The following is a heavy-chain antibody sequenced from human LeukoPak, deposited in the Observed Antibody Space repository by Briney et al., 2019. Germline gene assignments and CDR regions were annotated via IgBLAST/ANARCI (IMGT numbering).Heavy chain of an antibody. D-gene: IGHD4-17*01. Sequence: SETLSLTCAVYGGSFSGYYWSWIRQPPGKGLEWIGEINHSGSTNYNPSLKSRVTISVDTSKNQFSLKLSSVTAADTAVYYCARGRKWYGDYAYWGQGTLVTASS. CDR2: INHSGST. J-gene: IGHJ4*02. CDR3: ARGRKWYGDYAY. V-gene: IGHV4-34*01. CDR1: GGSFSGYY.